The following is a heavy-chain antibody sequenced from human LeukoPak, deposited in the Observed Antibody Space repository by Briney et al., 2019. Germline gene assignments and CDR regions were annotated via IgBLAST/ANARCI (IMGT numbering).Heavy chain of an antibody. CDR3: ARDFHIHY. D-gene: IGHD2-21*01. CDR1: GFTFDDYA. CDR2: ISWNSGSI. J-gene: IGHJ4*02. Sequence: PGGSLRLSCAASGFTFDDYAMHWVRQAPGKGLEWVSGISWNSGSIGYADSVKGRFTISRDNAKNSLYLQMNSLRAEDTALYYCARDFHIHYWGQGTLVTVSS. V-gene: IGHV3-9*01.